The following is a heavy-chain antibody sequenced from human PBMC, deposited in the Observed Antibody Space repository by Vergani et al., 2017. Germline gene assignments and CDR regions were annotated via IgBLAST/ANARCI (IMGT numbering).Heavy chain of an antibody. CDR1: GYTFTSYG. CDR2: ISAYNGNT. Sequence: QVQLVQSGAEVKKPGASVKVSCKASGYTFTSYGISWVRQAPGQGLEWMGWISAYNGNTNYAQKLQGRVTMTTDTSTRTAYMELRGLRSDDTAVYYCAREGRAGWGFYWYFDLWGRGTLVTVSS. CDR3: AREGRAGWGFYWYFDL. J-gene: IGHJ2*01. D-gene: IGHD6-19*01. V-gene: IGHV1-18*01.